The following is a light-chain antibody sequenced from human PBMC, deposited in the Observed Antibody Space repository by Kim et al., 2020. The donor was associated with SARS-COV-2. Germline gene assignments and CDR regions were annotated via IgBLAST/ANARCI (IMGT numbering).Light chain of an antibody. CDR3: QQRNVWPDT. CDR1: QYIGVS. CDR2: SAS. V-gene: IGKV3-11*01. Sequence: SLSTGKRSALHCRTGQYIGVSLGWYQHNPGQAPRLLIYSASNRAAGIPARFSGSGFGTDFTLTISNLEPEDSAIYFCQQRNVWPDTFGQGTKLEI. J-gene: IGKJ2*01.